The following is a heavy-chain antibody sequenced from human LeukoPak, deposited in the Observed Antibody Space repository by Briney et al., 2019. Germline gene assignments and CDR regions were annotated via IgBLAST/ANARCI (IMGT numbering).Heavy chain of an antibody. CDR1: GGTFSSYA. Sequence: GSSVKVSCKASGGTFSSYAISWVRQAPGQGLEWMGGIIPIFGTANYAQKFQGRVTTTADESTSTAYMELSSLRSEDTAVYYCARGGDRFLEWLFYTYYYYGMDVWGQGTTVTVSS. J-gene: IGHJ6*02. CDR2: IIPIFGTA. V-gene: IGHV1-69*01. D-gene: IGHD3-3*01. CDR3: ARGGDRFLEWLFYTYYYYGMDV.